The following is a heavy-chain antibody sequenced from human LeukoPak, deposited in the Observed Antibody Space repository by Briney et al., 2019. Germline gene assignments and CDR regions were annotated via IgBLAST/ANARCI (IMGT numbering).Heavy chain of an antibody. CDR1: GYTFTSYY. CDR2: INPSGGST. V-gene: IGHV1-46*01. Sequence: ASVKVSCKASGYTFTSYYMHWVRQAPGLGLEWMGMINPSGGSTSYAQKFQGRVTMTRDTSTSTVYMELSSLRSEDTAVYYCARACSSTSCYPGGADYWGQGTLVTVSS. D-gene: IGHD2-2*01. J-gene: IGHJ4*02. CDR3: ARACSSTSCYPGGADY.